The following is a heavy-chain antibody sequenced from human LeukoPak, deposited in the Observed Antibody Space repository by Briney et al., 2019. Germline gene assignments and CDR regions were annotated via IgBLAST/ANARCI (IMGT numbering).Heavy chain of an antibody. CDR2: ISYDGSNK. CDR1: GFTFSSYG. V-gene: IGHV3-30*18. D-gene: IGHD1-7*01. Sequence: GRSLRLSCADSGFTFSSYGMHWVRQAPGKGLEWVAVISYDGSNKYYADSVKGRFTISRDNSKNTLYLQMNSLRAEDTAVYYCAKLRLELRASDYGMDVWGQGTTVTVSS. J-gene: IGHJ6*02. CDR3: AKLRLELRASDYGMDV.